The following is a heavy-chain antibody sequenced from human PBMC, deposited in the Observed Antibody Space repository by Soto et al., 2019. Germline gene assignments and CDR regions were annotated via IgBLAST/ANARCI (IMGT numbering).Heavy chain of an antibody. CDR1: GFTFSTYA. D-gene: IGHD2-8*01. CDR3: AKGVYGGPGCFDP. CDR2: ISFSGTT. V-gene: IGHV3-23*01. J-gene: IGHJ5*02. Sequence: EVQVLESGGGLVQSGGSLRLSCAASGFTFSTYAMTWVRQAPGKGLEWVSSISFSGTTYYADSMKGRFTISRDISKNILYLQMNSLRAEDTAVYYCAKGVYGGPGCFDPWGQGTLVTVSS.